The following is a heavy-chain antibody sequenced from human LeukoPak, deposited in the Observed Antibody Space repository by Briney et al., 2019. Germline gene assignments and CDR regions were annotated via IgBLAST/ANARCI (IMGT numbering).Heavy chain of an antibody. CDR3: ARYYYGPLDY. CDR2: IIPILGIA. CDR1: GGTFSNYA. V-gene: IGHV1-69*04. D-gene: IGHD3-10*01. J-gene: IGHJ4*02. Sequence: VASVKVSCKASGGTFSNYAISWVRQAPGQGLEWMGRIIPILGIANYAQKFQGRVTITADKSTSTAYMELSSLRSEDTAVYYCARYYYGPLDYWGQGTLVTVSS.